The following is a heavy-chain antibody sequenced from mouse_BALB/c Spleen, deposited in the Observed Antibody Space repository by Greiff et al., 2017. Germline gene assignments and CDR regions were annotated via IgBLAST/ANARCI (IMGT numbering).Heavy chain of an antibody. D-gene: IGHD2-10*01. V-gene: IGHV5-9-3*01. Sequence: EVKLVESGGGLVKPGGSLKLSCAASGFTFSSYAMSWVRQTPEKRLEWVATISSGGSYTYYPDSVKGRFTISRDNAKNTLYLQMSSLRSEDTAMYYCARRGPYYGNSYAMDYWGQGTSVTVSS. CDR1: GFTFSSYA. CDR3: ARRGPYYGNSYAMDY. J-gene: IGHJ4*01. CDR2: ISSGGSYT.